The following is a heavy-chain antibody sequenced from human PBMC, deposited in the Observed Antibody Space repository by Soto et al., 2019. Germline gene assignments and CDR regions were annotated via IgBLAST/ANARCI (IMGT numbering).Heavy chain of an antibody. Sequence: QVQLVQSGAEVEKPGASVKVSCKASGYFFTSYAMHWVRQAPGQRLEWMGWINAGNGNTKYSQKFQGRVTITRDTSARTAYMELSSLGSEDTAVYYCARVWFGELFDYWGQGTLVTVSS. D-gene: IGHD3-10*01. V-gene: IGHV1-3*01. J-gene: IGHJ4*02. CDR1: GYFFTSYA. CDR3: ARVWFGELFDY. CDR2: INAGNGNT.